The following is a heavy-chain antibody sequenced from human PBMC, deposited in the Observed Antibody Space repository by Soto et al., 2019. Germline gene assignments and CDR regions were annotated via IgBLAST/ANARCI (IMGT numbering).Heavy chain of an antibody. CDR3: ARGGGSPYHDHEFDY. V-gene: IGHV4-59*01. D-gene: IGHD2-2*01. J-gene: IGHJ4*02. CDR2: IYYRGTT. Sequence: WTWIRKPPGLGPEWIGCIYYRGTTNYNDSFNSRVTILVDTSKNQLSLKLSSVTTADTAVYYCARGGGSPYHDHEFDYWGQGILVTVSS.